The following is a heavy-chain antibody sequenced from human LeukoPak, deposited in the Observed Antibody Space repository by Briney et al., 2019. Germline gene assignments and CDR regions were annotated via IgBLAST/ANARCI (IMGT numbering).Heavy chain of an antibody. CDR2: IWYDGSNK. CDR3: ARAPHYSNYGPYYYGMDV. V-gene: IGHV3-33*01. CDR1: GFTFRSYG. Sequence: GGSLRLSCAASGFTFRSYGMHWVRQAPGKGLEWVAVIWYDGSNKYYADSVKGRFTVSRDNSKNTLYLQMNSLRAEDTAVYYCARAPHYSNYGPYYYGMDVWGQGTTVTVSS. J-gene: IGHJ6*02. D-gene: IGHD4-11*01.